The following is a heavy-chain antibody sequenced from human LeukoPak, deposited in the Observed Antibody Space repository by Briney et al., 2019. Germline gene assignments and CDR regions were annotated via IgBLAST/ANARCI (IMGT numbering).Heavy chain of an antibody. Sequence: GASVKVSCKASGGTFSSYAISWVRQAPGQGLEWMGGIIPIFGTANYAQKFQGRVTITVDESTSTAYMELSSLRSEDTAVYYCARGAYSSSWYGWFDPWGQGTLVTVSS. V-gene: IGHV1-69*13. D-gene: IGHD6-13*01. CDR2: IIPIFGTA. CDR3: ARGAYSSSWYGWFDP. J-gene: IGHJ5*02. CDR1: GGTFSSYA.